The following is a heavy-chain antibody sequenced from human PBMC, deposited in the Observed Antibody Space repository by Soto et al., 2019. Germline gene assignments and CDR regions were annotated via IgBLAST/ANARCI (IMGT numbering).Heavy chain of an antibody. CDR1: GFTFSSYA. CDR3: AKDYGDYEAPGALDY. Sequence: PGGSLRLSCAASGFTFSSYAMSWVRQAPGKGLEWVSAISGSGGSTYYADSVKGRFTISRDNSKNTLYLQMNSLRAEDTAVYYCAKDYGDYEAPGALDYWGQGTLVTVSS. CDR2: ISGSGGST. V-gene: IGHV3-23*01. D-gene: IGHD4-17*01. J-gene: IGHJ4*02.